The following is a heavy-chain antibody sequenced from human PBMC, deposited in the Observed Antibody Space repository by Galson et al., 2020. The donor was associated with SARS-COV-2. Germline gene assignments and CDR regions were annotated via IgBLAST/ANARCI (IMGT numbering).Heavy chain of an antibody. CDR2: INTDASDT. V-gene: IGHV3-74*01. J-gene: IGHJ3*02. CDR3: ASDMVDYDAFDI. Sequence: GGSLSLSCAASGFTFSSHWMHWVRQAPGKGLVWVSRINTDASDTSYADSVKGRFTISRDNAKNTLYLQMNSLRAEDTALYYYASDMVDYDAFDIWGQGTMVTVSS. D-gene: IGHD2-15*01. CDR1: GFTFSSHW.